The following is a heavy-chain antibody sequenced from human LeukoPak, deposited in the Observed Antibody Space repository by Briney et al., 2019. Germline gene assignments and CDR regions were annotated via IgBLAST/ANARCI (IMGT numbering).Heavy chain of an antibody. CDR3: AAVGVTHWFDP. D-gene: IGHD2-21*02. CDR2: IYTSGST. CDR1: GGSISSYY. V-gene: IGHV4-4*07. Sequence: SETLSLTCTVSGGSISSYYWSWIRQPAGKGLEWIGRIYTSGSTNYNPSLKSRVTMSVGTSKNQFSLKQSSVTAADTAVYYCAAVGVTHWFDPWGQGTLVTVSS. J-gene: IGHJ5*02.